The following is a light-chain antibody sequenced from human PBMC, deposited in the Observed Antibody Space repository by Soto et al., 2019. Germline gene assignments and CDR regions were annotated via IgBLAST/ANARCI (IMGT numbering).Light chain of an antibody. CDR2: DVN. Sequence: QSVLTQPASVSGFPGQSITISCTGTSKDVGGYNYVSWYQKHPGKAPKLKIYDVNKRPSGVSNRFSGSKSGNTASLTISGLQAEDEADYYCSSYSNTSTLYVFGTGTKLTVL. J-gene: IGLJ1*01. CDR3: SSYSNTSTLYV. CDR1: SKDVGGYNY. V-gene: IGLV2-14*01.